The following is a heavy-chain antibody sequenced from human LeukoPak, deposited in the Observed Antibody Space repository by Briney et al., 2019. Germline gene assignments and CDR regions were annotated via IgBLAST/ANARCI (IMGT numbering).Heavy chain of an antibody. CDR1: GFTFSSYS. CDR2: ISSSSSYI. CDR3: ARSRAVAGTTPEYFQH. V-gene: IGHV3-21*01. Sequence: PGGSLRLSCAASGFTFSSYSMNWVRQAPGKGLEWVSSISSSSSYIYYADSVKGRFTISRDNAKNSLYLQMNSLRAEDTAVYYCARSRAVAGTTPEYFQHWGQGTLVTVSS. D-gene: IGHD6-19*01. J-gene: IGHJ1*01.